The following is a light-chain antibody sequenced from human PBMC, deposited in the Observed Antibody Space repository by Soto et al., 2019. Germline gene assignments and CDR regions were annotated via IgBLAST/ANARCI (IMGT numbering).Light chain of an antibody. CDR1: QNIYNY. CDR3: QQFDNLPFT. Sequence: DIQMTQSPSSLSASVGDRVTIICQASQNIYNYLNWYQQKPGKAPRLLIYDSSNLEIGVPARFSGSGYGTRFSFTISSLQPEDIATYYCQQFDNLPFTFGQGTRLEIK. CDR2: DSS. J-gene: IGKJ5*01. V-gene: IGKV1-33*01.